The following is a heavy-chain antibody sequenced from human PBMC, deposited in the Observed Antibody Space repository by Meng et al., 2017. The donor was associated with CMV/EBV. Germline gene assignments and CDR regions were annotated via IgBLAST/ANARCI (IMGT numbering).Heavy chain of an antibody. CDR1: GDSVSSNSAA. Sequence: LRLSCAISGDSVSSNSAAWNWIRQSPSRGLEWLGRTYYRPKWYNDYAVSVKSRITINPDTSKNQFSLQLNSVTPEDTAVYYCARSLIVVVPAALGQYYYYGMDVWGQGTTVTVSS. CDR2: TYYRPKWYN. V-gene: IGHV6-1*01. J-gene: IGHJ6*02. D-gene: IGHD2-2*01. CDR3: ARSLIVVVPAALGQYYYYGMDV.